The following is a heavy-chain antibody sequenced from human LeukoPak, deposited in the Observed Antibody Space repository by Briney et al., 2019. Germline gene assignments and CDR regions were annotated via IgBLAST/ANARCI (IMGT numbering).Heavy chain of an antibody. D-gene: IGHD1-7*01. J-gene: IGHJ4*02. V-gene: IGHV3-23*01. CDR2: ISGSGGST. Sequence: PGGSLRLSCAASGFTFSSYAMSWFRQAPGKGLEGVSAISGSGGSTYYADSVKGRFTISRDNSKNTLYLQMNSLRAEDTAVYYCAKASLELIKTGFDYWGQGTLVTVSS. CDR1: GFTFSSYA. CDR3: AKASLELIKTGFDY.